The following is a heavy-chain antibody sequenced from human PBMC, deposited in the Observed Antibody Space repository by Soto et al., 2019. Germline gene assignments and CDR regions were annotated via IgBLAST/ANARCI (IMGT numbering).Heavy chain of an antibody. J-gene: IGHJ3*02. CDR1: GYTFTSYG. D-gene: IGHD3-22*01. CDR2: ISAYNGTA. Sequence: ASVKVSCKASGYTFTSYGISWVRQAPGQGLEWMGWISAYNGTANYAQKFQGRVTITADESTSTAYMELSSLRSEDTAVYYCARDGGAATYYYDSSGYYGETHDAFDIWGQGTMVTVSS. CDR3: ARDGGAATYYYDSSGYYGETHDAFDI. V-gene: IGHV1-18*04.